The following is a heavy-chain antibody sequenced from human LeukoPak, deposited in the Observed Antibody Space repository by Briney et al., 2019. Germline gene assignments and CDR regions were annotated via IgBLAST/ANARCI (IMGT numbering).Heavy chain of an antibody. CDR3: ASVSAVAGNDY. Sequence: GGSLRLSCAASGFTFSSHAMHWVRQAPGKGLEYVSGISSNGGSTYYANSVKGRFTISRDNSKNTLYLQMGSLRAEDMAVYYCASVSAVAGNDYWGQGTLVTVFS. J-gene: IGHJ4*02. V-gene: IGHV3-64*01. CDR2: ISSNGGST. CDR1: GFTFSSHA. D-gene: IGHD6-19*01.